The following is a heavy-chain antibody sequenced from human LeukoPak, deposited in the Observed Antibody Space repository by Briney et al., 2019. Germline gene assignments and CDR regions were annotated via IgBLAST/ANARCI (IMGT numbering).Heavy chain of an antibody. CDR2: IYYSGST. J-gene: IGHJ4*02. D-gene: IGHD6-19*01. V-gene: IGHV4-39*01. CDR3: ASEAIAVAGPRSDY. Sequence: PSETLSLTCTVSGGSISSSSYYWGWIPQPPGKGLEWIGSIYYSGSTYYNPSLKSRVTISVDTSKNQFSLKLSSVTAADTAVYYCASEAIAVAGPRSDYWGQGTLVTVSS. CDR1: GGSISSSSYY.